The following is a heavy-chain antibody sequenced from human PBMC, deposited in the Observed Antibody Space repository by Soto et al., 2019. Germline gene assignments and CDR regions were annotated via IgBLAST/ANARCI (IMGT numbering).Heavy chain of an antibody. J-gene: IGHJ4*02. CDR2: FSGSGGNT. CDR1: GFTFSSYA. D-gene: IGHD6-13*01. CDR3: AKGSSSWPYYYDY. Sequence: GFTFSSYAMTWVRQAPGKGLEWVSSFSGSGGNTYYADSVKGRFTISRDNSKNTLYLQMNSLRAEDTAVYYCAKGSSSWPYYYDYWGQGTLVTVS. V-gene: IGHV3-23*01.